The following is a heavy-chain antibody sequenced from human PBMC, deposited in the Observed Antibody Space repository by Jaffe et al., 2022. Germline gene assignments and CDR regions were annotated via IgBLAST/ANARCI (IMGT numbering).Heavy chain of an antibody. CDR3: ANSVGYCSGGSCSGPFDY. Sequence: QVQLQESGPGLVKPSGTLSLTCAVSGGSISSSNWWSWVRQPPGKGLEWIGEIYHSGSTNYNPSLKSRVTISVDKSKNQFSLKLSSVTAADTAVYYCANSVGYCSGGSCSGPFDYWGQGTLVTVSS. CDR1: GGSISSSNW. J-gene: IGHJ4*02. V-gene: IGHV4-4*02. CDR2: IYHSGST. D-gene: IGHD2-15*01.